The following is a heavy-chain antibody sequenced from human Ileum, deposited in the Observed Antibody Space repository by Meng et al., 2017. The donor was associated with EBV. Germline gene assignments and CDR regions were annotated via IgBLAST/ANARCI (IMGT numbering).Heavy chain of an antibody. V-gene: IGHV4-59*08. Sequence: QVPLQESGPELVKPSETLSLTCTVSGGSISSYYWSWIRQPPGKGLEWIGYIYYSGSTNYNPSLKSRVTISVDTSKNQFSLNLSSVTAADTAVYYCARGGWSLDYWGQGTLVTVSS. CDR3: ARGGWSLDY. D-gene: IGHD2-15*01. CDR2: IYYSGST. J-gene: IGHJ4*02. CDR1: GGSISSYY.